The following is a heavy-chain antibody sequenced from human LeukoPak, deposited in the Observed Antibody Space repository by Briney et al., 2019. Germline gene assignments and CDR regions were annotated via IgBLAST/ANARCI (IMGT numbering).Heavy chain of an antibody. CDR1: GGSISISSHY. Sequence: PSETLSLTCTVSGGSISISSHYWAWIRQPPGKGLEWIGSMYYTGCTYYNPSLKRRVTISIDTSKYQFSLKLNSVTAADTAVYYCARLERYCSTNSCYPFDFWGQGTLVTVSS. CDR2: MYYTGCT. V-gene: IGHV4-39*01. D-gene: IGHD2-2*01. J-gene: IGHJ4*02. CDR3: ARLERYCSTNSCYPFDF.